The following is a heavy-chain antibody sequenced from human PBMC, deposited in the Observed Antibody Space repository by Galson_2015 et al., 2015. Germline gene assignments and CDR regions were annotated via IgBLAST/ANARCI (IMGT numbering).Heavy chain of an antibody. V-gene: IGHV4-39*07. Sequence: ETLSLTCTVSGGAVSSPGHYWGWVRQAPGEGLEWIGNIYYSGTTYYNPSLKSRVTISVDKSKNQFSLRLSSVTAADTAVYYCARVGITIFGGPYGMDVWGQGTTVTVSS. CDR2: IYYSGTT. D-gene: IGHD3-3*01. CDR3: ARVGITIFGGPYGMDV. CDR1: GGAVSSPGHY. J-gene: IGHJ6*02.